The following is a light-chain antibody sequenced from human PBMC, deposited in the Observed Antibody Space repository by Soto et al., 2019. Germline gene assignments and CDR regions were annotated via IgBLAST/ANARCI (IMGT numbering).Light chain of an antibody. CDR3: QQYDNLLAPT. Sequence: DIHMTQSPSSLSAPLGDRITITFQASQDISNRLNWYHQKPGKAPKLLIFDASNLQTGVPSRFSGSGSGTDFTFTISGLQPEDFATYFCQQYDNLLAPTFGGGTKVDI. J-gene: IGKJ4*01. CDR1: QDISNR. V-gene: IGKV1-33*01. CDR2: DAS.